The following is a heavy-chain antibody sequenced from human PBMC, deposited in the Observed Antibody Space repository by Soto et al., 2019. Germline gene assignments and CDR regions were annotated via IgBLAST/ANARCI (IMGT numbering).Heavy chain of an antibody. CDR3: ASGHASSSPVDY. V-gene: IGHV1-45*02. CDR1: GDRFYYCY. D-gene: IGHD6-13*01. J-gene: IGHJ4*02. CDR2: ITPFNGNT. Sequence: GVSVKVGCASCGDRFYYCYLDWVRQAPGQALEWMGWITPFNGNTNYAQKFQDRVTITRDRSMSTAYMELSSLRSEDTAMYYCASGHASSSPVDYWGQGTLVPVSS.